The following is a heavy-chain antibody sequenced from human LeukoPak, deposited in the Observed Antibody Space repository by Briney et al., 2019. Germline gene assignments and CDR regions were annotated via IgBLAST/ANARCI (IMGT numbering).Heavy chain of an antibody. J-gene: IGHJ4*02. CDR1: GYTFTTNS. CDR3: ARLGTVPGTGKTDY. Sequence: GESLQISCQGSGYTFTTNSISWVRQMPGRGLEWMGRIDPSDSYVSYSPSFRGHVNISVDKSISTAYLQWSSLQASDTAIYYCARLGTVPGTGKTDYWGQGTQVTVSS. CDR2: IDPSDSYV. D-gene: IGHD1/OR15-1a*01. V-gene: IGHV5-10-1*01.